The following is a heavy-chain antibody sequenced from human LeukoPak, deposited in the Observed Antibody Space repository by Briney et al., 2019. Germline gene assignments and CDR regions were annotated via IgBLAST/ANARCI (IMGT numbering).Heavy chain of an antibody. J-gene: IGHJ4*02. CDR1: GYSFTTYW. Sequence: GDSLKISCKGSGYSFTTYWIGWVRQMPGKGLEWMGIIYRGDSDTRYSPSFQGQVTISADKSISTAYLQWSSLKASDTAIYYCAKEGPGTHTAFAYWGQGTQVTVS. CDR3: AKEGPGTHTAFAY. D-gene: IGHD5-18*01. CDR2: IYRGDSDT. V-gene: IGHV5-51*01.